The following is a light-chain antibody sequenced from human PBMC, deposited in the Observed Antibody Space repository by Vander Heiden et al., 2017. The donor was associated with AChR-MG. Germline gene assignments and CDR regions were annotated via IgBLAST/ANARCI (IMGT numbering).Light chain of an antibody. CDR2: GTS. V-gene: IGKV3-20*01. CDR1: QSVRSNY. Sequence: VLTQSPATLSLSPGERATLSCRTSQSVRSNYLAWYQHKPGQAPRLLIYGTSSRADGIPDRFSGSGSGTYFTLTISKLDPEDSAVYYWHPDGRSHLFGGGTNVEIK. J-gene: IGKJ4*01. CDR3: HPDGRSHL.